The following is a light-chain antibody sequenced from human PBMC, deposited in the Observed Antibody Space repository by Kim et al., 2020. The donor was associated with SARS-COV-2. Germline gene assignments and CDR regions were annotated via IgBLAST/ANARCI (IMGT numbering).Light chain of an antibody. V-gene: IGKV1-39*01. CDR3: QQSYSTPPYT. Sequence: DIQMTQSPSYLSASVGDRVTITCRASQSISSYLNWYQQKPGKAPKLLIYAASSLQSGVPSRFSGSGSGTDFTLTISSLQPEDFATYYCQQSYSTPPYTFGQGNKLEI. CDR1: QSISSY. CDR2: AAS. J-gene: IGKJ2*01.